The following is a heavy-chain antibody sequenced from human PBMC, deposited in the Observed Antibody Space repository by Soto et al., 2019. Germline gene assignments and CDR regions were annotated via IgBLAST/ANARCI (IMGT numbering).Heavy chain of an antibody. Sequence: PSETLSLTCAISGASITSNNWGSWFRQPPGKGLEWVGEVYHSGTTNYNPSLKSRVTLSVDKSKNQFSLKVTSVTAADTAVYYCAKDGSGHTYYSDKWGQGTLVTVSS. D-gene: IGHD3-3*01. CDR1: GASITSNNW. CDR2: VYHSGTT. J-gene: IGHJ4*02. CDR3: AKDGSGHTYYSDK. V-gene: IGHV4-4*02.